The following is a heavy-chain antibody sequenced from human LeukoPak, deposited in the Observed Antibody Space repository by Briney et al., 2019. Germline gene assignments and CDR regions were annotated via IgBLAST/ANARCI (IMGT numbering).Heavy chain of an antibody. CDR3: ARWTTVTKDYYYYMDV. CDR1: GGSISSSNW. J-gene: IGHJ6*03. Sequence: SETLSPTCAVSGGSISSSNWWSWVCQPPGKGLEWIGEIYHSGSTNYNPSLKSRVTISVDKSKNQFSLKLSSVTAADTAVYYCARWTTVTKDYYYYMDVWGKGTTVTVSS. CDR2: IYHSGST. V-gene: IGHV4-4*02. D-gene: IGHD4-11*01.